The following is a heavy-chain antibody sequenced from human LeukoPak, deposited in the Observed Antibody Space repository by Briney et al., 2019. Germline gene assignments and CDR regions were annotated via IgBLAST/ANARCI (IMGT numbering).Heavy chain of an antibody. J-gene: IGHJ4*02. D-gene: IGHD3-16*01. CDR2: IKEDGSEE. CDR3: ARDRPGGYFDY. CDR1: GFTFSNCW. V-gene: IGHV3-7*04. Sequence: PGGSLRLSCAASGFTFSNCWLSCVRQAPGKGLEWVANIKEDGSEEYYVDSVKGRFTISRDNARKSVYLQMNSLRAEDTAVYYCARDRPGGYFDYWGQGTLVTVSS.